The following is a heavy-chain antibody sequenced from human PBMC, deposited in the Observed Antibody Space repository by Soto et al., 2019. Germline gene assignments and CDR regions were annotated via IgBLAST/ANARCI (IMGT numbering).Heavy chain of an antibody. D-gene: IGHD2-21*02. V-gene: IGHV1-18*04. Sequence: QVQLVQSGAEVKKPGASVKVSCKGSGYTFGNYGITWVRQAPGQGLEWMGWISVYNGDTSYEQKFQGRVTMTTDTSTSTAYMELRSLRSDDTAVYRCARRNFHCGADCCNAFDIWGQGTMVTVSS. CDR2: ISVYNGDT. CDR3: ARRNFHCGADCCNAFDI. J-gene: IGHJ3*02. CDR1: GYTFGNYG.